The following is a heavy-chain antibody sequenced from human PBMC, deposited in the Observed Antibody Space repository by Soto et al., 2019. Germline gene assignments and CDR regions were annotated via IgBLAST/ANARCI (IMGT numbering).Heavy chain of an antibody. D-gene: IGHD3-22*01. V-gene: IGHV1-3*01. J-gene: IGHJ5*02. CDR3: ARVEDSYYYDSSGYYPFDWDSYNWFDP. Sequence: ASVKVSCKASGYTLTSYAMHWVRQAPGQRLEWMGWINAGNGNTKYSQKFQGRVTITRDTSASTAYMELSSLRSEDTAVYYCARVEDSYYYDSSGYYPFDWDSYNWFDPWGQGTLVTVSS. CDR2: INAGNGNT. CDR1: GYTLTSYA.